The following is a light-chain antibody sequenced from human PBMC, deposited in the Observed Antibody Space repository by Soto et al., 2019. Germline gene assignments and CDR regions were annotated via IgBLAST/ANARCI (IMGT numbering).Light chain of an antibody. J-gene: IGKJ4*01. CDR3: QQYGNSPKVT. V-gene: IGKV3-20*01. CDR1: QSVSSSF. CDR2: GAS. Sequence: EILLTQSPGTLSLFPGERATLSCRASQSVSSSFLAWYQQKPGQAPRLLIYGASSRATGIPDRFSGSGSGTDFTLNISRLEPEDFAVYYCQQYGNSPKVTFGGGTKVEIK.